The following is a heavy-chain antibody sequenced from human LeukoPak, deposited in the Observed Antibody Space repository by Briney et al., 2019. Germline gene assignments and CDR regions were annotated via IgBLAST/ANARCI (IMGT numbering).Heavy chain of an antibody. J-gene: IGHJ4*02. CDR1: GFTFSSYA. Sequence: GGSLRLSCAASGFTFSSYAMSWVRQAPGKGLERVSAISGSGGSTYYADSVKGRFTISRDNSKNTLYLQMNSLRAEDTAVYYCAKRSSKGIAAAGPIDYWGQGTLVTVSS. V-gene: IGHV3-23*01. D-gene: IGHD6-13*01. CDR2: ISGSGGST. CDR3: AKRSSKGIAAAGPIDY.